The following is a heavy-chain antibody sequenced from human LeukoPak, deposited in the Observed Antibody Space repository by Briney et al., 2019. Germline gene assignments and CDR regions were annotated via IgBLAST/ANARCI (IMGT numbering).Heavy chain of an antibody. V-gene: IGHV3-74*01. Sequence: PGGSLRLSCVASGFTFTSYWMHWVRQAPGKGLVWVSRINGDGSRTEYVDSVEGRFTISRDNAKNTVYLQMNSLRAEDTAVYYCARRIAVAGAFFDYWGQGTLVTVSS. CDR1: GFTFTSYW. CDR2: INGDGSRT. D-gene: IGHD6-13*01. CDR3: ARRIAVAGAFFDY. J-gene: IGHJ4*02.